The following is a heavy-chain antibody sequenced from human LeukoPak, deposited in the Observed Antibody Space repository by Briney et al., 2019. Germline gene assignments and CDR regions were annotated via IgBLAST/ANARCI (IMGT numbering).Heavy chain of an antibody. J-gene: IGHJ6*03. V-gene: IGHV1-3*01. CDR1: GYFFTDYA. D-gene: IGHD2-15*01. CDR3: ARGRGTSGSNRDFYYYYYMDV. Sequence: ASVKVSCKASGYFFTDYAIHWLRQAPGQRPEWMGWMYAGNGNTKYSQKFQGRITLIRDTSAATAYMELSSLRHDDLAVYYCARGRGTSGSNRDFYYYYYMDVWGKGTTVTVSS. CDR2: MYAGNGNT.